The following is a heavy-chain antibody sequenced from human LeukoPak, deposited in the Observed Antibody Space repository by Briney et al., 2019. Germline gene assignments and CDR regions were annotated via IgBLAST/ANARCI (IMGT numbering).Heavy chain of an antibody. CDR3: ASGYDFRSGYPPAQYSMDV. Sequence: QTGGSLRLSCAASGAASGFIFSGYAMHWVRQAPGKGLEWVAIISYDGSNEYYAGSVRGRFIISRDNSRDTIYLQMSSLRVEDTAVYYCASGYDFRSGYPPAQYSMDVWGQGTTVTVSS. J-gene: IGHJ6*02. D-gene: IGHD3-3*01. CDR1: GFIFSGYA. CDR2: ISYDGSNE. V-gene: IGHV3-30-3*01.